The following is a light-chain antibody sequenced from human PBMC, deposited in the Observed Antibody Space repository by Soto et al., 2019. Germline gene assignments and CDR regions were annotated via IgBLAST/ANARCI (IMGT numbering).Light chain of an antibody. V-gene: IGLV2-14*03. CDR1: SNDVGGYNY. CDR3: SSYTGSSTYV. J-gene: IGLJ1*01. Sequence: QSVLTQPSSVSVSPGQSITISCTVTSNDVGGYNYVSWYQQHPGKAPKLMIYDVSNRPSGVSNRFSGSKSANTASLTISGLQTEDESDYYCSSYTGSSTYVFGTGTKVTVL. CDR2: DVS.